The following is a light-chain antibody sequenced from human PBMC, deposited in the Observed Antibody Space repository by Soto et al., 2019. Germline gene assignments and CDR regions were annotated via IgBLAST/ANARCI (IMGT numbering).Light chain of an antibody. V-gene: IGLV2-8*01. CDR3: TSYAGGNNV. CDR2: GVN. CDR1: SSDVGGYNY. Sequence: QSVLTQPPSASGSPGQSVTISCTGTSSDVGGYNYVSWYQQHPGKVPKLMFYGVNKRPSGVPDRFSGSKSGNTASLTVSGLQAEDEADYYCTSYAGGNNVFGTGTKLTVL. J-gene: IGLJ1*01.